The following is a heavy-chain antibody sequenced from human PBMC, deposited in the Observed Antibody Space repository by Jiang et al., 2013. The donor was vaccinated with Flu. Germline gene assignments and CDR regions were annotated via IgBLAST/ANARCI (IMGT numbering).Heavy chain of an antibody. CDR3: ARGGTSIDY. J-gene: IGHJ4*02. CDR1: GGSVSSDNYY. Sequence: GSGLVKPSETLSLTCTVSGGSVSSDNYYWSWIRQPPGKGLEWIGYIYYSGRTNYNPSLKSRVTISVDTSKNHFSLKLGSVTAADTAVYYCARGGTSIDYWGQGTLVTVSS. V-gene: IGHV4-61*01. CDR2: IYYSGRT. D-gene: IGHD1-1*01.